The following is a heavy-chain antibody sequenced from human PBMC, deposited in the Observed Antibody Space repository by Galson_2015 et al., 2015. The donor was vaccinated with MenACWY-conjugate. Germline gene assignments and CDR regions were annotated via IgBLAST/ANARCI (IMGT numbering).Heavy chain of an antibody. CDR3: AKDRGIAVAGTFDY. CDR2: IKQDGSEK. J-gene: IGHJ4*02. Sequence: SLRLSCAASGFTFSSYWMSWVRQAPGKGLEWVANIKQDGSEKYYVDSVKGRFTISRDNAKSSLYLQMNSLRAEDTAVYYCAKDRGIAVAGTFDYWGQGTLVTVSS. CDR1: GFTFSSYW. D-gene: IGHD6-19*01. V-gene: IGHV3-7*03.